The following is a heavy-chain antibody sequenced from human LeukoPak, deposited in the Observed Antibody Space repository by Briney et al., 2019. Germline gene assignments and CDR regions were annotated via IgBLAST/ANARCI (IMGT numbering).Heavy chain of an antibody. J-gene: IGHJ5*02. CDR2: IKSKTDGGTT. CDR1: GFTFSNAW. Sequence: GGSLRLSCAASGFTFSNAWMSWVRQAPGKGLEWVGRIKSKTDGGTTDYAAPVKGRFTISRDDSKNTLYLQMNSLKTEDTAVYYCTTGELRLDNWLDPWAQGTLVTVSS. D-gene: IGHD6-19*01. V-gene: IGHV3-15*01. CDR3: TTGELRLDNWLDP.